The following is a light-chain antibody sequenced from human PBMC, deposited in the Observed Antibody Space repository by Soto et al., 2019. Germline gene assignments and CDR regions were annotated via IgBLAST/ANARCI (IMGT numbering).Light chain of an antibody. CDR1: SSDIGGYNY. V-gene: IGLV2-14*01. J-gene: IGLJ1*01. CDR2: EVS. Sequence: QSVLTQPASVSGSPGQSITISFAGTSSDIGGYNYVSWYQQHPGKAPKVMIYEVSNRPSGVSNRFSGSKSGNTASLTISGLQAEDEADYYCSSYTSSSTLYVFGSGTKVTAL. CDR3: SSYTSSSTLYV.